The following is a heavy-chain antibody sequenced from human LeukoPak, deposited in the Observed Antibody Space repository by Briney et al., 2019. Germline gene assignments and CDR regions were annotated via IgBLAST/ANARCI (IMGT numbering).Heavy chain of an antibody. V-gene: IGHV4-34*01. J-gene: IGHJ6*03. CDR3: ASRETIYVYYMDV. CDR1: GGSFNLYS. D-gene: IGHD5/OR15-5a*01. CDR2: IAHGGSI. Sequence: SSETLSLTSTVSGGSFNLYSWTWIRQPPGKGLEWIAEIAHGGSINFNPSLKSRVTVSLDTSKNQFSLSLSSVTAADTAVYYCASRETIYVYYMDVGGNGTTLTVP.